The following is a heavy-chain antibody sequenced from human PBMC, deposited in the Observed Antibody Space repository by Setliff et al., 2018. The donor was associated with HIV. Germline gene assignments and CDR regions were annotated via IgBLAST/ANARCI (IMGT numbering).Heavy chain of an antibody. V-gene: IGHV4-38-2*01. CDR3: ARQHGIYNSWSGYYPDPGNWFDP. D-gene: IGHD3-3*01. Sequence: SETLSLTCAVSGDSINRGYYWAWIRQPPGKGPEWIGSIYKSGSTYHNPSLKSRVTISVNLSKNHFALKLTSVTAADTAVYYCARQHGIYNSWSGYYPDPGNWFDPWGQGTQVTVSS. CDR2: IYKSGST. CDR1: GDSINRGYY. J-gene: IGHJ5*02.